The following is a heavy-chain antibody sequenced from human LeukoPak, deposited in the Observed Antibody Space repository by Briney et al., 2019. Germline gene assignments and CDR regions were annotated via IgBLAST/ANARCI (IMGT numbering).Heavy chain of an antibody. CDR3: TRGSIAYYYMDA. J-gene: IGHJ6*03. Sequence: SETLSLTCTVSGGSISSYYWSWIRQPPGKGLEWIGNIYYSGSTNYNPSLKSRVTISVDTSKNQFSLKLSSVTAADTAVYYCTRGSIAYYYMDAWSRGTTVTISS. V-gene: IGHV4-59*01. CDR1: GGSISSYY. D-gene: IGHD3-22*01. CDR2: IYYSGST.